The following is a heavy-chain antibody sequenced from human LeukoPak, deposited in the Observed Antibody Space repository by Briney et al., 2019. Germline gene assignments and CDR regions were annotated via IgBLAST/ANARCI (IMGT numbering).Heavy chain of an antibody. CDR1: GFPFSINE. CDR2: IGSSGTTI. J-gene: IGHJ4*02. D-gene: IGHD6-19*01. CDR3: ALLAVASDFHY. V-gene: IGHV3-48*03. Sequence: GGSLRLSCAVSGFPFSINEMNWVRQAPGMGLEWVSNIGSSGTTIYYADSVKGRFSISRDNAKSSLYLQMNSLRVEDTAVYYCALLAVASDFHYWGQGALVTVSS.